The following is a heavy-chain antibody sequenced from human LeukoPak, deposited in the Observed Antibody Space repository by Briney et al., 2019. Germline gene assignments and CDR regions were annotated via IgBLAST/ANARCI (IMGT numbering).Heavy chain of an antibody. CDR2: IYTSEST. J-gene: IGHJ6*03. CDR1: NDSISSYY. Sequence: SETLSLTCTVSNDSISSYYWSWIRQPAGKGLEWVGRIYTSESTNYNPSLKGRVTMSVDTSKNQFSLKLSSVTAADTAVYYCARGPSYYYYMDVWGKGTTVIVS. V-gene: IGHV4-4*07. CDR3: ARGPSYYYYMDV.